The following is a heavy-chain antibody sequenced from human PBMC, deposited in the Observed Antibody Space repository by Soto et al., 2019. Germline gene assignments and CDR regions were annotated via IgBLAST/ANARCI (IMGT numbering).Heavy chain of an antibody. CDR1: GGTFSSYA. CDR3: ARDLGGRWLQFGTYFDY. V-gene: IGHV1-69*13. CDR2: IIPIFGTA. D-gene: IGHD5-12*01. Sequence: SVKVSCKASGGTFSSYAISWVRQAPGQGLEWMGGIIPIFGTANYAQKFQGRVTITADESTSTAYMELSSLRSEDTAVYYCARDLGGRWLQFGTYFDYWGQGTLVTVSS. J-gene: IGHJ4*02.